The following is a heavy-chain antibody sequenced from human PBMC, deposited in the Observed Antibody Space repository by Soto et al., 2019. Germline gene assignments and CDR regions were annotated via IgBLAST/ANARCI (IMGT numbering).Heavy chain of an antibody. CDR1: GFTFSSYA. Sequence: EVQLLESGGGLVQPGGSLRLSCAASGFTFSSYAMSWVRQAPGKGLEWVSAISGSGGSTYYADSVKGRFTISRDNSKNTRYLQMNSLRAEDTAVYYCAKDPPGLIAAVGGYFDYWGQGTLVTVSS. J-gene: IGHJ4*02. CDR2: ISGSGGST. D-gene: IGHD6-13*01. CDR3: AKDPPGLIAAVGGYFDY. V-gene: IGHV3-23*01.